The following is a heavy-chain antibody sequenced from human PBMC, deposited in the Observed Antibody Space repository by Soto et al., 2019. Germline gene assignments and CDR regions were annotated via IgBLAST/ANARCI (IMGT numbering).Heavy chain of an antibody. CDR1: GGSISSYY. CDR3: ARQSGGLYDSSGLNFDY. D-gene: IGHD3-22*01. CDR2: IYYSGST. V-gene: IGHV4-59*08. Sequence: PSETLSLTCTVSGGSISSYYWSWIRQPPGKGLEWIGYIYYSGSTNYNPSLKSRVTISVDTSKNQFSLKLSSVTAADTAVYYCARQSGGLYDSSGLNFDYWGQGTLVTVS. J-gene: IGHJ4*02.